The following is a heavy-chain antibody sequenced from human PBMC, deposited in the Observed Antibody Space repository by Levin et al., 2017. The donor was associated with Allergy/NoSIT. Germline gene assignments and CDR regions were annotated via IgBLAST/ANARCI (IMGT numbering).Heavy chain of an antibody. D-gene: IGHD3-3*01. CDR1: GGSISSYY. CDR2: IYYSGST. Sequence: SETLSLTCTVSGGSISSYYWSWIRQPPGKGLEWIGYIYYSGSTNYNPSLKSRDTISVDTSKNQFSLKLSSVTAADTAVYYCARDHPLDYDFWSGYGGWFDPWGQGTLVTVSS. J-gene: IGHJ5*02. V-gene: IGHV4-59*01. CDR3: ARDHPLDYDFWSGYGGWFDP.